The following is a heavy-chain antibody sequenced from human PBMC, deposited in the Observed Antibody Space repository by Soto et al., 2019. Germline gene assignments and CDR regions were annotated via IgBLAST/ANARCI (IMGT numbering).Heavy chain of an antibody. D-gene: IGHD2-15*01. Sequence: QVQLVQSGAEVKKPGSSVKVSCKASGGTFSSYTISWVRQAPGQGLEWMGRIIPILGIANYAQKFQGRVTITADKSTRTAYKELSSLRSDDTAVYYCAGVGVVVAATSNREDGYWGQGTLVTVSS. J-gene: IGHJ4*02. CDR2: IIPILGIA. V-gene: IGHV1-69*02. CDR1: GGTFSSYT. CDR3: AGVGVVVAATSNREDGY.